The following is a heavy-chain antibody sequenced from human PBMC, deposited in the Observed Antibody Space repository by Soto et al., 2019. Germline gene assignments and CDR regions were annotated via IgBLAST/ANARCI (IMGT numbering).Heavy chain of an antibody. CDR2: INHSGST. V-gene: IGHV4-34*01. J-gene: IGHJ4*02. CDR1: GGSFSGYY. Sequence: SETLSLTCAVYGGSFSGYYWSWIRQPPGKGLEWIGEINHSGSTNYNPSLKSRVTISVDTSKNQFSLKLSSVTAADTAVYYCARGGPMRIRFDYWGQGTLVTVSS. CDR3: ARGGPMRIRFDY.